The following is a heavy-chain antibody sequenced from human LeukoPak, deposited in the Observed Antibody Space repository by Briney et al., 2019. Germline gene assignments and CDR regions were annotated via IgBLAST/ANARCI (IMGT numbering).Heavy chain of an antibody. J-gene: IGHJ4*02. CDR2: INHSGST. V-gene: IGHV4-34*01. Sequence: SETLSLTCAVYGESFSGYYWSWIRQPPGKGLEWIGEINHSGSTNYNPSLKSRVTISVDTSKNQFSLKLSSVTAADTAVYYCARGYHDYVWGSYRPYYFDYWGQGTLVTVSS. CDR1: GESFSGYY. CDR3: ARGYHDYVWGSYRPYYFDY. D-gene: IGHD3-16*02.